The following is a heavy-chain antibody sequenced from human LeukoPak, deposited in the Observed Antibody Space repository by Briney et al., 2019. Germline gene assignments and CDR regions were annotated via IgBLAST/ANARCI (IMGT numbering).Heavy chain of an antibody. V-gene: IGHV5-51*01. CDR2: IYPGDSDT. J-gene: IGHJ5*02. CDR1: GYSFTSYW. CDR3: ARREYCSGGSCYWFDP. D-gene: IGHD2-15*01. Sequence: GESLKIYCKGSGYSFTSYWIGWVRQMPGKGLEWMGIIYPGDSDTRYSPSFQGQVTISADKSISTAYLQWSSLKASDTAMYYCARREYCSGGSCYWFDPWGQGTLVTVSS.